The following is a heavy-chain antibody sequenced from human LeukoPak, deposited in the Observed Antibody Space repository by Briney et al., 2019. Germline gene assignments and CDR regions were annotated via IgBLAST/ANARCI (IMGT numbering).Heavy chain of an antibody. Sequence: PGGSLRLSCAASGFTFSDYYMSWIRQAPGKGLEWVSYISSSGSTIYYADSVKGRFTISKDNAKNPLYLQMNSLRAEDTAVYYCARDRETYCGGDCYSGAFDIWGQGTMVTVSS. D-gene: IGHD2-21*01. CDR1: GFTFSDYY. V-gene: IGHV3-11*01. CDR2: ISSSGSTI. CDR3: ARDRETYCGGDCYSGAFDI. J-gene: IGHJ3*02.